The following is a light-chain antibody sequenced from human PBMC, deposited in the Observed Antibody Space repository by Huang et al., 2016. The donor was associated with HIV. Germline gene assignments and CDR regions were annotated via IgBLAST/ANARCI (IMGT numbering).Light chain of an antibody. V-gene: IGKV3-20*01. Sequence: EIVLTQSPGTLSLSQGERATLSCRANQTVTRRSLAWYQQRPGQAPRRLISGASSRATGIPYRFSGSGSGTDFALTISGLEPEDFVIYYCHQYGRSPPTFGRGTKLEIK. CDR1: QTVTRRS. J-gene: IGKJ2*01. CDR2: GAS. CDR3: HQYGRSPPT.